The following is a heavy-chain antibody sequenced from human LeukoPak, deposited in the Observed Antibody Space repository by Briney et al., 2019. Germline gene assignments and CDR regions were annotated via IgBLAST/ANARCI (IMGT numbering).Heavy chain of an antibody. J-gene: IGHJ4*02. D-gene: IGHD3-3*01. CDR2: INPNSGGT. V-gene: IGHV1-2*02. Sequence: ASVKVSCKASGYTFTGYYMHWVRQAPGQGLEWMGWINPNSGGTNYAQKFQGRVTMTRDTSISTAYMELSRLRSDDTAVYYCAILGVNYDFWSGYFAFDYWGQGTLVTVSS. CDR3: AILGVNYDFWSGYFAFDY. CDR1: GYTFTGYY.